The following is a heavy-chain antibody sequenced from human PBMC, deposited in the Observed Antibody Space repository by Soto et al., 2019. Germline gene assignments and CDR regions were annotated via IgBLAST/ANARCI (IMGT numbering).Heavy chain of an antibody. Sequence: PSETLSLTCTVSGGSISSVDYYWSWIRQPPGKGMEWVGHIHYSRGTDYNPSLKSRLTISLDTSKNLFSLKLSSVTVADTAVYYCARVXLQWFGEHLYFYYGLDVWGQGTTVTVSS. J-gene: IGHJ6*02. CDR2: IHYSRGT. D-gene: IGHD3-10*01. CDR3: ARVXLQWFGEHLYFYYGLDV. CDR1: GGSISSVDYY. V-gene: IGHV4-30-4*01.